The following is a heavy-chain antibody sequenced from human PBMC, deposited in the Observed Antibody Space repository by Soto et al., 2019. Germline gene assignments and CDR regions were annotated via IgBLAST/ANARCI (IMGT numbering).Heavy chain of an antibody. J-gene: IGHJ5*02. CDR1: GGPVSSDKW. CDR3: VGQWLDGYGAFGH. V-gene: IGHV4-4*02. D-gene: IGHD6-19*01. Sequence: QVQLQESGPGMVKPSGTLSLTCAVSGGPVSSDKWWSWVRQPPGKGLEWIGEIHRFGITNYNPSLKSRVKLLLSKNKNQFSVKLSSVTAADTAVYFCVGQWLDGYGAFGHWGQGTLVTVSS. CDR2: IHRFGIT.